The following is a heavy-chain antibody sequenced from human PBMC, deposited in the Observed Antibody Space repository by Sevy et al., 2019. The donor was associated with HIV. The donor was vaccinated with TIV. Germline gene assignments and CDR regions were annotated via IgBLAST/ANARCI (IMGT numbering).Heavy chain of an antibody. CDR2: LIENGVDT. CDR1: GFTFNNYA. V-gene: IGHV3-23*01. Sequence: GGSLRLSCAASGFTFNNYAMSWVRQPPGKGLEWVSGLIENGVDTYYSDSVRGRFTISRDNAKNSLYLQMNSLRAEDTAVYYCARDQGSGPPDYWGQGTLVTVSS. D-gene: IGHD6-19*01. CDR3: ARDQGSGPPDY. J-gene: IGHJ4*02.